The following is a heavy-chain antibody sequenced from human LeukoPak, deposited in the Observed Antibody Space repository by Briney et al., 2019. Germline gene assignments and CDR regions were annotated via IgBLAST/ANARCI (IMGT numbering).Heavy chain of an antibody. CDR2: VSGYNGNT. CDR1: GYTFTSYD. D-gene: IGHD2-21*01. CDR3: ARGDWFDP. J-gene: IGHJ5*02. Sequence: ASVKDSCKASGYTFTSYDSNWVRQARGKGLEWMGWVSGYNGNTNYAQKFEGRVAMTTDTSSSTAYMELRSLKSDDTAIYYCARGDWFDPWGQGTLVTVSS. V-gene: IGHV1-18*01.